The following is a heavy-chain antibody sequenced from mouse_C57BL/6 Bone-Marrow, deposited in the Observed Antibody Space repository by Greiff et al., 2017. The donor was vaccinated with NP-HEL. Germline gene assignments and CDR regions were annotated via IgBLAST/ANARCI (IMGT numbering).Heavy chain of an antibody. V-gene: IGHV14-3*01. Sequence: EVQLQQSVAELVRPGASVKLSCTASGFNIKNTYMHWVKQRTEQGLEWIGRIDPANGNTKYAPKFKGKATITADTSSNTAYLQLSSLTSEDTAIYYCARPYYSNYRYFDVWGTGTTVTVSS. D-gene: IGHD2-5*01. J-gene: IGHJ1*03. CDR1: GFNIKNTY. CDR3: ARPYYSNYRYFDV. CDR2: IDPANGNT.